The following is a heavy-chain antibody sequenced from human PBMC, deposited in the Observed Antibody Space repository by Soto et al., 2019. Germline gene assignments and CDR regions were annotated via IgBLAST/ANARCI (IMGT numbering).Heavy chain of an antibody. CDR3: ASYYYDSSGYYRQTSRFDP. Sequence: QVQLQESGPGLVKPSQTLSLTCTVSGGSISSGGYYWSWIRQHPGKGLEWIGYIYYSGRTYYNPSLKSRGTRSVDTSKNQFSLKLSSVTAADTAVYYCASYYYDSSGYYRQTSRFDPWGQGTLVTVSS. CDR2: IYYSGRT. CDR1: GGSISSGGYY. J-gene: IGHJ5*02. V-gene: IGHV4-31*03. D-gene: IGHD3-22*01.